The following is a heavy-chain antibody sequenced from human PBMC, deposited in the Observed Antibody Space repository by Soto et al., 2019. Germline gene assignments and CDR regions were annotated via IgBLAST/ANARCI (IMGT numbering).Heavy chain of an antibody. J-gene: IGHJ5*02. CDR1: GGSISSRTYY. Sequence: SETLSLTCTVSGGSISSRTYYSAWIRQPPGKGLEWIGSISYSGSTSHNLSLKSRTTISADKSISTAYLQWSSLKASDTAMYYCARHSRRLFLESFDPWGQGTLVTVSS. V-gene: IGHV4-39*07. CDR3: ARHSRRLFLESFDP. CDR2: ISYSGST. D-gene: IGHD3-3*01.